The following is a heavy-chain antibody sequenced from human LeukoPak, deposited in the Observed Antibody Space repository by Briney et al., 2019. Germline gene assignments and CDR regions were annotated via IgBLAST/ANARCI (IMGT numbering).Heavy chain of an antibody. CDR1: GGNFRSYA. Sequence: VASVKVSCKASGGNFRSYAITWVRQAPGQGLEWMGGLIPMFGTVNYAQKFQGRVTITADESTSTAYMELSSLRSEDTAVYYCARDDPYHYGSGSYNVPWGQGTQVTVSS. J-gene: IGHJ5*02. CDR3: ARDDPYHYGSGSYNVP. V-gene: IGHV1-69*13. CDR2: LIPMFGTV. D-gene: IGHD3-10*01.